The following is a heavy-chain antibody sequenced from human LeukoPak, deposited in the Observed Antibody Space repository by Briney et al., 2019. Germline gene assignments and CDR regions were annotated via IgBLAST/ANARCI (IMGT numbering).Heavy chain of an antibody. J-gene: IGHJ4*02. CDR1: GGSISSSSYY. V-gene: IGHV4-39*07. CDR3: ARFTDYYDSSGYSPSMYFDY. Sequence: PSETLSLTCTVSGGSISSSSYYWGWIRQPPGKGLEWIGSIYYSGSTYYNPSLKSRVTISVDTSKNQFSLKLSSVTAADTAVYYCARFTDYYDSSGYSPSMYFDYWGQGTLVTVSS. CDR2: IYYSGST. D-gene: IGHD3-22*01.